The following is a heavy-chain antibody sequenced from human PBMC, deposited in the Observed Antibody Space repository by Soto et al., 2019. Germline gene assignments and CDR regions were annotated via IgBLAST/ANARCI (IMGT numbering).Heavy chain of an antibody. CDR2: IIPIFGTA. Sequence: SVKVSCKASGGTFSSYAIRWVREAPGQGLEWMGGIIPIFGTANYAQKFQGRVTITADESTSTAYMELSSLRSEDTAVYYCARDRRHHRDYYYYGMDVWGQGTTVTVSS. V-gene: IGHV1-69*13. J-gene: IGHJ6*02. CDR3: ARDRRHHRDYYYYGMDV. CDR1: GGTFSSYA.